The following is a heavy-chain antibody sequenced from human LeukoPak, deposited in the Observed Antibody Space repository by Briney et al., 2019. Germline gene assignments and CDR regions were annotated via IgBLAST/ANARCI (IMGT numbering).Heavy chain of an antibody. CDR1: GFTFSSYA. CDR2: ISYDGSNK. Sequence: GGSLRLSCAASGFTFSSYAMHWVRQAPGKGLEWVAVISYDGSNKYYADSVKGRFTISRDNSKNTLYLQMNSLRAEDTAVYYCARSVYSYGQLDYWGQGTLVTVSS. CDR3: ARSVYSYGQLDY. V-gene: IGHV3-30*04. D-gene: IGHD5-18*01. J-gene: IGHJ4*02.